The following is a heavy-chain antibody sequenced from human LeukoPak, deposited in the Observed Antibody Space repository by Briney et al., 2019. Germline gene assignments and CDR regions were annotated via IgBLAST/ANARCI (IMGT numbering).Heavy chain of an antibody. Sequence: GGSLRLSCAASGVTFSSYDMNWVRQAPGKGLEWVSAISRSGGITYYADSVKGRFTISRDNSKNTLYLQMNSLRADDTAVYYCAKDGGSYTGYFDYWGQGTLVTVSS. V-gene: IGHV3-23*01. J-gene: IGHJ4*02. CDR3: AKDGGSYTGYFDY. CDR1: GVTFSSYD. CDR2: ISRSGGIT. D-gene: IGHD1-26*01.